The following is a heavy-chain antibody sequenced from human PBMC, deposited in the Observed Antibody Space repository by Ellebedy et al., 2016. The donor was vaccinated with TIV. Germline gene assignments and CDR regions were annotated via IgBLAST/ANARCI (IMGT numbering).Heavy chain of an antibody. J-gene: IGHJ6*02. CDR2: ISTSSSYT. CDR3: AREVQSFMAGFGLDV. V-gene: IGHV3-11*06. D-gene: IGHD6-19*01. Sequence: PGGSLRLSCAASGFTFSDYYMSWIRQAPGKGREWVSYISTSSSYTNYADSVKGRFTISRDDAKNSLYLQMNSLRAEDTAVYYCAREVQSFMAGFGLDVWGQGTTVTVSS. CDR1: GFTFSDYY.